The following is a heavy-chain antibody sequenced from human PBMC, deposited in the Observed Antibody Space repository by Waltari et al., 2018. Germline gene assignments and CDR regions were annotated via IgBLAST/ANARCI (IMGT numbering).Heavy chain of an antibody. V-gene: IGHV1-3*03. D-gene: IGHD3-9*01. Sequence: AMHWVRQAPGQRLEWMGWINAGNGNTKYSQEFQGRVTITRDTSASTAYMELSSLRSEDMAVYYCAREYYDILTGYLLFDYWGQGTLVTVSS. CDR3: AREYYDILTGYLLFDY. CDR1: A. CDR2: INAGNGNT. J-gene: IGHJ4*02.